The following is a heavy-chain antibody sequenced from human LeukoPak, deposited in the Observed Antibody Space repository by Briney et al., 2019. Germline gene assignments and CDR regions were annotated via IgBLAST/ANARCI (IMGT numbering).Heavy chain of an antibody. CDR2: INHSGST. CDR3: ARYGDYDPYYFDY. V-gene: IGHV4-34*01. Sequence: SETLSLTCAVYGGSFSNYYRSWIRQPPGKGLEWIGEINHSGSTNYHPSLKSRVTISVDTSKNQFSLKLTSVTAADTAVYYCARYGDYDPYYFDYWGQGTLVTVSS. D-gene: IGHD4-17*01. J-gene: IGHJ4*02. CDR1: GGSFSNYY.